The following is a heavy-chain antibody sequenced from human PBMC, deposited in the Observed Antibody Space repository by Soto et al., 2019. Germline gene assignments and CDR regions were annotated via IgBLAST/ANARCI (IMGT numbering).Heavy chain of an antibody. Sequence: EVQLLESGGGLVQPGGSLRLSCAASGFTFRSYVMSWVRQAPGKGLEWLSSIYGSGSNTYYADSVRGRFAISRDNSKNTLYLQMDRLGAEDTAVYYCGKKAWFGDLPGHDFWGPGTLVTVSS. V-gene: IGHV3-23*01. CDR3: GKKAWFGDLPGHDF. CDR2: IYGSGSNT. D-gene: IGHD3-10*01. CDR1: GFTFRSYV. J-gene: IGHJ4*02.